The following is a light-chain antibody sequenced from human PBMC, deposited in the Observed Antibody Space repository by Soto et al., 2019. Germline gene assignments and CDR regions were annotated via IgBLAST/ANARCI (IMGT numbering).Light chain of an antibody. V-gene: IGLV2-8*01. CDR3: RSSAGSNHPVT. Sequence: QSALTQPPSASGSPGQSVTISFTGTSSDVGGYNYVSWYQQHPGKAPKFLIFEVIRRPSGVHDRFYGSNSGITASLTVSGLQADDAADYYCRSSAGSNHPVTFCGGTKLNVL. J-gene: IGLJ2*01. CDR1: SSDVGGYNY. CDR2: EVI.